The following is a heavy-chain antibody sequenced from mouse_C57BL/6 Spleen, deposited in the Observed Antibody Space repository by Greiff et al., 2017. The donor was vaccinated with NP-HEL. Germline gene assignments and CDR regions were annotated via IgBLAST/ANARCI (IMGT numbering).Heavy chain of an antibody. J-gene: IGHJ4*01. CDR2: INPNTGGT. CDR1: VYTFTDYN. V-gene: IGHV1-18*01. D-gene: IGHD2-12*01. CDR3: ARGNDGGMDY. Sequence: VQLQQSGPELVKPGASVKIPCKASVYTFTDYNMDWVKQSHGKSLEWIGDINPNTGGTIYNPTFKGKATWTVDKSSSTAYRDLRSLTSEDTAVYYCARGNDGGMDYWGQGTSVTVSS.